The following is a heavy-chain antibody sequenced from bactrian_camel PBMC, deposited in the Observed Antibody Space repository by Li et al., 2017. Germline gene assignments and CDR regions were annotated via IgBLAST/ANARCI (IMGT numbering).Heavy chain of an antibody. V-gene: IGHV3S53*01. J-gene: IGHJ4*01. CDR2: IDSDGRT. D-gene: IGHD6*01. CDR1: GGTTSGFMRRRYC. Sequence: HVQLVESGGGSMQAGESLKLSCAASGGTTSGFMRRRYCMGWFRQAPGKEREGVASIDSDGRTNFADSVKGRFTISRDNAKNTLYLQMNSLKTEDTAVYYCATAVVAGRSPYNYWGQGTQVTVS. CDR3: ATAVVAGRSPYNY.